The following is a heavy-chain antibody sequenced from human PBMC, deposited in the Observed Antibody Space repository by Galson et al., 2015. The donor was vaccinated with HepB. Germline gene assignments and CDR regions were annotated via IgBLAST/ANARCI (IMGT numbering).Heavy chain of an antibody. D-gene: IGHD3-22*01. V-gene: IGHV3-43*01. CDR2: ISWDGGST. J-gene: IGHJ4*02. Sequence: SLRLSCAASGFTFDDYTMHWVRQAPGKGLEWVSLISWDGGSTYYADSVKGRFTISRDNSKNSLYLQMNSLRTEDTALYYCAKGRGITMTYPDYWGQGTLVTVSS. CDR3: AKGRGITMTYPDY. CDR1: GFTFDDYT.